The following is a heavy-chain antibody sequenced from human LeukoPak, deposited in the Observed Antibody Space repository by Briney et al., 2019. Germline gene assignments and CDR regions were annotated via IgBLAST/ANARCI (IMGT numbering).Heavy chain of an antibody. V-gene: IGHV3-53*01. D-gene: IGHD2/OR15-2a*01. J-gene: IGHJ3*02. CDR2: IYSGGST. CDR3: ARDILSQGPDAFDI. CDR1: GFKFSDYG. Sequence: SGGSLRLSCAASGFKFSDYGMSWVRQAPGKGLEWVSVIYSGGSTYYADSVKGRFTISRDNSKNTLYLQMNSLRAEDTAVYYCARDILSQGPDAFDIWGQGTMVTVSS.